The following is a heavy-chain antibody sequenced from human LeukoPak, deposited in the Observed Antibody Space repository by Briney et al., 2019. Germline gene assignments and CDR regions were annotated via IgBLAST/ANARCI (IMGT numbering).Heavy chain of an antibody. Sequence: GGSLRLSCAASGFTFSSYSMNWVRQAPGKGLEWVSSISSSSSYIYYADSVKGRFTISRDNAKNSLYLQMNSLRVEDTAVYYCARGIVGAYYFDYWGQGTLVTVSS. D-gene: IGHD1-26*01. CDR2: ISSSSSYI. CDR1: GFTFSSYS. J-gene: IGHJ4*02. CDR3: ARGIVGAYYFDY. V-gene: IGHV3-21*01.